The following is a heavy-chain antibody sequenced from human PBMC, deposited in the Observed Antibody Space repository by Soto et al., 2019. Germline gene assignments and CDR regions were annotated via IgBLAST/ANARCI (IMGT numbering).Heavy chain of an antibody. CDR2: INPNSGGT. CDR1: GYTFTGYY. J-gene: IGHJ5*02. D-gene: IGHD2-2*02. V-gene: IGHV1-2*04. CDR3: ARGASECSSTSCYTYWFDP. Sequence: ASVKVSCTASGYTFTGYYMHWVRQAPGQGLEWMGWINPNSGGTNYAQKFQGWVTMTRDTSISTAYMELSRLRSDDTAVYYCARGASECSSTSCYTYWFDPWGQGTLVTVSS.